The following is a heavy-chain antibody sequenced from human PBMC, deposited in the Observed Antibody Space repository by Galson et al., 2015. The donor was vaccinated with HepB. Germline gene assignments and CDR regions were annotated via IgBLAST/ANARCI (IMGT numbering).Heavy chain of an antibody. V-gene: IGHV3-7*03. CDR3: AREGQQLYYYYGMDV. D-gene: IGHD6-13*01. CDR1: GFTFSSYW. CDR2: IKQDGSEK. Sequence: SLRLSCAASGFTFSSYWMSWVRQAPGKGLEWVANIKQDGSEKYYVDSVKGRFTISRDNAKNSLYLQMNSLRAEDTAVYYCAREGQQLYYYYGMDVWGQGTTVTVSS. J-gene: IGHJ6*02.